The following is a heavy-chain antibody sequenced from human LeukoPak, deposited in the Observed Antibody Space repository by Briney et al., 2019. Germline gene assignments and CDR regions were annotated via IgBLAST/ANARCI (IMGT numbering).Heavy chain of an antibody. CDR1: GVTLSNYA. D-gene: IGHD4-17*01. J-gene: IGHJ4*02. Sequence: PGRSLRPSCTASGVTLSNYAMHWVRRPPGRGLEWVAVISFDGTNKYYGDSVEGRFSVSRDNSKNTLYLQMNSLRPDDTAMYYCATDYGDYEPIVYWGPGTLGTVSS. V-gene: IGHV3-30*04. CDR3: ATDYGDYEPIVY. CDR2: ISFDGTNK.